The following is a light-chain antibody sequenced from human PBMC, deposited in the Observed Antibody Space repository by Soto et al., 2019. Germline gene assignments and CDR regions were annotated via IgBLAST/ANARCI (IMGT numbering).Light chain of an antibody. Sequence: DIQMTQSPSFVSASVGDRVTITCQASQDISIALAWFQQKPGEAPRLLIYTASSLHSGVPSRFSGSGSGTDFTLTISSLQPEDFATYYCQQGNSFPLTFGGGTKVEMK. CDR1: QDISIA. CDR2: TAS. CDR3: QQGNSFPLT. J-gene: IGKJ4*01. V-gene: IGKV1-12*01.